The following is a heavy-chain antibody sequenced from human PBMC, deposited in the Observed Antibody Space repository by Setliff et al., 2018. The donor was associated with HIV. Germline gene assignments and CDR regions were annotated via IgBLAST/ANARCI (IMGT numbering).Heavy chain of an antibody. V-gene: IGHV4-38-2*01. Sequence: SETLSLTCAVYGYPIDSGFYWGWIRQTPGKGLEWIGSIYYSGSTYYNPSLKSRVTISVDTSKNQFSLKLSSVTAADPAVYYCARKSYYYDSGGYHNYMDVWGKGTTVTVSS. CDR3: ARKSYYYDSGGYHNYMDV. D-gene: IGHD3-22*01. CDR1: GYPIDSGFY. CDR2: IYYSGST. J-gene: IGHJ6*03.